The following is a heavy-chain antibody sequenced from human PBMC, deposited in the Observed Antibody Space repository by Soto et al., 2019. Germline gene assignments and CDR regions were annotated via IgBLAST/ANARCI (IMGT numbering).Heavy chain of an antibody. CDR1: GGSFSGYY. D-gene: IGHD3-9*01. V-gene: IGHV4-34*01. CDR3: ASGLRYFDWLSKDVWGMDV. Sequence: SETLSLTCAVYGGSFSGYYWSWIRQPPGKGLEWIGEINHSGSTNYNPSLKSRVTISVDTSKNQFSLKLSSVTAADTAVYYCASGLRYFDWLSKDVWGMDVWGQGTTVTVSS. J-gene: IGHJ6*02. CDR2: INHSGST.